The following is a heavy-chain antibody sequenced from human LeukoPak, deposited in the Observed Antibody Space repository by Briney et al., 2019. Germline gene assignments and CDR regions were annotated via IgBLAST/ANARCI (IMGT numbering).Heavy chain of an antibody. CDR1: EFTFSNYW. CDR2: INSDGSGT. J-gene: IGHJ4*02. Sequence: GGSLRLSCAASEFTFSNYWMHWVRQAPGKGLVWVSRINSDGSGTGYADSVKGRFTISRDNAKNTLYLQMNSLRAEDTAVYYCAGRSAGNLEYWGQGTLVSVSS. V-gene: IGHV3-74*01. CDR3: AGRSAGNLEY. D-gene: IGHD2-15*01.